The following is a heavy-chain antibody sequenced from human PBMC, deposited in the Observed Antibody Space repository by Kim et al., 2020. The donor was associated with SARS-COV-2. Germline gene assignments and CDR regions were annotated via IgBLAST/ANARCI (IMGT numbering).Heavy chain of an antibody. CDR2: IRSKAYGGTT. V-gene: IGHV3-49*04. D-gene: IGHD2-2*01. CDR1: GFTFGDYA. Sequence: GGSLRLSCTASGFTFGDYAMSWVRQAPGKGLEWVGFIRSKAYGGTTEYAASVKGRFTISRDDSKSIAYLQMNSLKTEDTAVYYCTTPYCSSTSCYAGYYYYYGMDVWGQGTTVTVSS. CDR3: TTPYCSSTSCYAGYYYYYGMDV. J-gene: IGHJ6*02.